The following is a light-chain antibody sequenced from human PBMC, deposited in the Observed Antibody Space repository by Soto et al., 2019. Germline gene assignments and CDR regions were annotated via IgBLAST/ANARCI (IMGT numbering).Light chain of an antibody. CDR2: GAS. CDR3: QVYGSSPPKT. V-gene: IGKV3-20*01. CDR1: QSVSSSY. J-gene: IGKJ1*01. Sequence: EIVLTQSPGTLSLSPGERATLSCRASQSVSSSYLAWYQQKPGQAPRLLIYGASSSATGIPDRFSCSGSGTDFTVTISRLEPEDFAVYYCQVYGSSPPKTVGQRTKVEIK.